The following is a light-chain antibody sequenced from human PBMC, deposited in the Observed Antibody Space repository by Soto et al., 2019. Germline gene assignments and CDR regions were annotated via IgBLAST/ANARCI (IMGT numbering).Light chain of an antibody. Sequence: DIQMTQSPSSLSASVGDRVTITCRASQSISSYLNWYQQKPGKAPKLLIYAASSLQSGVPSRFSGSGSGTDFPLTISSQQPEDFATYYCQQSYSTAPYTFGQGTKLEIK. J-gene: IGKJ2*01. CDR1: QSISSY. CDR3: QQSYSTAPYT. CDR2: AAS. V-gene: IGKV1-39*01.